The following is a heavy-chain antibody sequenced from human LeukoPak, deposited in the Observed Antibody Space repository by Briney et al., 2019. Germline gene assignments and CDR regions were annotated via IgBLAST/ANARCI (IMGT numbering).Heavy chain of an antibody. J-gene: IGHJ4*02. D-gene: IGHD2-2*02. V-gene: IGHV4-59*01. CDR3: ARDYLYCSGTTCYRGVLDY. CDR1: GGSISSYY. Sequence: SETLSLTCTVSGGSISSYYWSWIRHPPGKGLEGLANIYYSGSTNYNPTLKSRVTISGETSKYQFSLKLTSVTAADTAMYYCARDYLYCSGTTCYRGVLDYWGQGTLVTVSS. CDR2: IYYSGST.